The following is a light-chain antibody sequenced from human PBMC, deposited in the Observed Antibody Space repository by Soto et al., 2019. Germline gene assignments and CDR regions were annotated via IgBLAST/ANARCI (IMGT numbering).Light chain of an antibody. J-gene: IGKJ5*01. CDR2: AAS. CDR3: QQSYSSTVT. Sequence: DIEMTQSPSSLSASLGDRVTITCRASQSISSYLNWYQQKPGKAPKLLIYAASSLQSGVPSRFSGSGSGTDLTLTISSLQPEDFATYYCQQSYSSTVTFGQGTRREL. V-gene: IGKV1-39*01. CDR1: QSISSY.